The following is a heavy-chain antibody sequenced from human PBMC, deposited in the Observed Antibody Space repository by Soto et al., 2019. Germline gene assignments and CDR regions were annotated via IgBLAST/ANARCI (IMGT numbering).Heavy chain of an antibody. CDR1: GYTFTIYG. J-gene: IGHJ4*02. CDR2: ISAYNGNT. D-gene: IGHD2-21*02. Sequence: ASVKVSCKASGYTFTIYGISWVRQAPGQGLEWMGWISAYNGNTNYAQKLQGRVTMTTDTSTSTAYMELRSLRSDDTAVYYCAREVVGCGGDCQLGNDYWGQGTLVTVSS. V-gene: IGHV1-18*01. CDR3: AREVVGCGGDCQLGNDY.